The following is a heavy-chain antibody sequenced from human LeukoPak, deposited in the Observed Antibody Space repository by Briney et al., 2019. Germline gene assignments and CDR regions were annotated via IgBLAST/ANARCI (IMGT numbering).Heavy chain of an antibody. CDR2: IKPNSGGT. D-gene: IGHD2-15*01. Sequence: ASVKVSCKASGHTFTGYYMNWVRQAPGQGLEWMGWIKPNSGGTHYAQKFQGRVTMTRDTSISTAYMELSRLRSDDTAVYYCARERAGYCSGGSCYREGYFDLWGRGTLVTVSS. CDR3: ARERAGYCSGGSCYREGYFDL. J-gene: IGHJ2*01. CDR1: GHTFTGYY. V-gene: IGHV1-2*02.